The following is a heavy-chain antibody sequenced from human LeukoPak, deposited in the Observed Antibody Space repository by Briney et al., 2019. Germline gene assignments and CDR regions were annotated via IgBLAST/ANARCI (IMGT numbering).Heavy chain of an antibody. D-gene: IGHD3-9*01. CDR2: IKQDGSEK. J-gene: IGHJ4*02. V-gene: IGHV3-7*03. CDR3: AKDSDYDILTGLDY. Sequence: GGSLRLSCAASGLTFSPYWMSWLRQAPGKGLEWVANIKQDGSEKYYVDSVRGRFTISRDNAKNSLYLQMNSLRAEDTALYYCAKDSDYDILTGLDYWGQGTLVTVSS. CDR1: GLTFSPYW.